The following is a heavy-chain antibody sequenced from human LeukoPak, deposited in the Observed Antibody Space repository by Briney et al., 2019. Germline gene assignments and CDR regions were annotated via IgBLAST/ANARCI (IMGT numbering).Heavy chain of an antibody. Sequence: PGGSLRLSCVGSGFSISHHWINWVRQAPGTGLEWVANIRGDGNDLYYADSVKDRFTISRDNLKSSVFLQMNSLRVEDTAVYYCAREDAVSSPGYDSWGQGTLVTVSS. CDR2: IRGDGNDL. D-gene: IGHD2-8*01. J-gene: IGHJ5*01. CDR3: AREDAVSSPGYDS. V-gene: IGHV3-7*01. CDR1: GFSISHHW.